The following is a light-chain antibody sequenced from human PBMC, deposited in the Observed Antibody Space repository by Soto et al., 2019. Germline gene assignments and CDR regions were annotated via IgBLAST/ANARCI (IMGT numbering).Light chain of an antibody. J-gene: IGLJ1*01. CDR2: EVS. V-gene: IGLV2-14*01. CDR1: SSDVGGSIY. Sequence: QSVLTQPASVSGSPGQSSTSSCAGTSSDVGGSIYVSWYQRHPGKAPKLMISEVSNRPSGVSNRFSGSKSGNTASLTISGLQAEDEADYYCSSYTDTSTLYVFGTGTKV. CDR3: SSYTDTSTLYV.